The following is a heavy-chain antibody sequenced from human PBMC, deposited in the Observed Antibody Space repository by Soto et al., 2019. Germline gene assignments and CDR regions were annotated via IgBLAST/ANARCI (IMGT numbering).Heavy chain of an antibody. Sequence: SETLSLTCTVSGGSISSYYWSWIRQPPGKGLEWIGYIYYSGSTNYNPSLKSRVTISVDTSKNQFSLKLSSVTAADTAVYYCARSRRDYYDSSGLAAFDYWGQGTLVTVS. CDR1: GGSISSYY. D-gene: IGHD3-22*01. CDR3: ARSRRDYYDSSGLAAFDY. V-gene: IGHV4-59*01. J-gene: IGHJ4*02. CDR2: IYYSGST.